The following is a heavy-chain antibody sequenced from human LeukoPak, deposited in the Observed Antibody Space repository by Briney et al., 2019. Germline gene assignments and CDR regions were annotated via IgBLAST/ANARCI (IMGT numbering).Heavy chain of an antibody. CDR2: IYYSGST. CDR1: GGSISSYY. V-gene: IGHV4-59*01. Sequence: SETLSLTCTVSGGSISSYYWSWIRQPQGKGLEWIGYIYYSGSTNYNPSLKSRVTISVDTSKNQFSLKLSSVTAADTAVYYCAREGPGYDAFDIWGQGTMVTVSS. CDR3: AREGPGYDAFDI. D-gene: IGHD3-10*01. J-gene: IGHJ3*02.